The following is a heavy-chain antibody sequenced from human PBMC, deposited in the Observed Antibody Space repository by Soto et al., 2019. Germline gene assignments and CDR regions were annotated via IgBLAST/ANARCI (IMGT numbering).Heavy chain of an antibody. Sequence: GGSLRLSCAASGFSFRSYSMNWVRQAPGKGLEWVSEISGSSSTIYYADSVRGRFPISRDNAKKSLYLQMNSLRGEDTAVYYCAREWLRNDHDGFDIWGHRPMATVS. CDR1: GFSFRSYS. D-gene: IGHD5-12*01. CDR2: ISGSSSTI. CDR3: AREWLRNDHDGFDI. V-gene: IGHV3-48*01. J-gene: IGHJ3*02.